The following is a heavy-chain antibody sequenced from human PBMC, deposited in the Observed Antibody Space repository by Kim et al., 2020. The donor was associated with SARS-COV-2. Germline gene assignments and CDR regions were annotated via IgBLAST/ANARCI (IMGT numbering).Heavy chain of an antibody. V-gene: IGHV5-51*01. CDR2: SYPGDSDT. D-gene: IGHD3-3*01. J-gene: IGHJ6*02. CDR3: ARQRGALRFLAGV. Sequence: GESLKISCKGSGYSFTSYWIGWGRQMPGKGLEWMGISYPGDSDTRYSPSFQGQVTISADKSISTAAVQWSSLKASDTAMYYCARQRGALRFLAGVWGQGTTVT. CDR1: GYSFTSYW.